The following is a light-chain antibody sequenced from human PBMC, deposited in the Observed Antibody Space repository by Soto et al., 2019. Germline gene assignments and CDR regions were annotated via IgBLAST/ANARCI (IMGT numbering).Light chain of an antibody. CDR2: DAS. Sequence: EVVLTQSPATLSLSPGERSTLSCRAGQNIGTSLVWSQQKPVQSPRLLXYDASHRATGVPARFSGSGSGTEFTLTISSLQYEDFAVYYCQQYNNWHRITFGQGTRLEIK. CDR3: QQYNNWHRIT. V-gene: IGKV3-11*01. J-gene: IGKJ5*01. CDR1: QNIGTS.